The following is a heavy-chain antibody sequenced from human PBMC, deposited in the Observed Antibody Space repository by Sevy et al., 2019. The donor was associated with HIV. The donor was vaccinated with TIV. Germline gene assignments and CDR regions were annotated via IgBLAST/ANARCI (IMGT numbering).Heavy chain of an antibody. CDR1: GFTFSSYA. CDR2: ISYDGSNK. D-gene: IGHD2-2*01. J-gene: IGHJ6*02. V-gene: IGHV3-30*04. CDR3: ARVEGDCSSTSCYLSYYYYYYGMDV. Sequence: GGSLRLSCAASGFTFSSYAMHWVRQAPGKGLEWVAVISYDGSNKYYADSVKGRFTISRDNSKNTLYLQMNSLRAEDTAVHYCARVEGDCSSTSCYLSYYYYYYGMDVWGQGTTVTVSS.